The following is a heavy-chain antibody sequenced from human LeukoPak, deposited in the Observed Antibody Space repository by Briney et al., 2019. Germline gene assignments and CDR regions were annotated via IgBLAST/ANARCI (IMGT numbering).Heavy chain of an antibody. Sequence: PGGSLRLSCAASGFTFSSYGMHWVRQAPDKGLEWVAFIRYEGSSTYYADSVKGRFTISRDNSKNTLYLQMDSLRPEDTAVYYCAKDLLRDRWFGESWGQGTLVTVSS. J-gene: IGHJ4*02. CDR2: IRYEGSST. V-gene: IGHV3-30*02. CDR1: GFTFSSYG. D-gene: IGHD3-10*01. CDR3: AKDLLRDRWFGES.